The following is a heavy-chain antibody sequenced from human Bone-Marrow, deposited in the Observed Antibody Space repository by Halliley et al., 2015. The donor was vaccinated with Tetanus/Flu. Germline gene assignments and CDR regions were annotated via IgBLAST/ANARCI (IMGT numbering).Heavy chain of an antibody. V-gene: IGHV4-30-2*01. Sequence: KGLEWIGYIYRSGSTYYNPSLKSRVSISLDTSKNQVSLRLTSLSAADSAMYYCAVSSGDALDYWGQGTLAIVSS. J-gene: IGHJ4*02. D-gene: IGHD6-19*01. CDR3: AVSSGDALDY. CDR2: IYRSGST.